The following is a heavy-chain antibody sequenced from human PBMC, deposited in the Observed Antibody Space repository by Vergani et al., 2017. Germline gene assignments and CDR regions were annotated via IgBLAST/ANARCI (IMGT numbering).Heavy chain of an antibody. CDR2: TYYRSKWYN. J-gene: IGHJ3*02. V-gene: IGHV6-1*01. CDR1: GDSVSSNSAA. CDR3: PRGGDSSGYEHDAFDI. Sequence: QVQLQQSGPGLVKPSQTLSLTCAISGDSVSSNSAAWNWIRQSPSRGLEWLGRTYYRSKWYNDYAVSVKSRITINPDTSKNQFSLQLNSVTPEDTAVYYCPRGGDSSGYEHDAFDIWGQGTMVTVSS. D-gene: IGHD3-22*01.